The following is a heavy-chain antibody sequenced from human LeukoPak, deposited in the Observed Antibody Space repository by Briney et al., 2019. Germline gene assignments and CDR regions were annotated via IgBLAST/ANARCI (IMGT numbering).Heavy chain of an antibody. Sequence: GGSLRLSCAASGFTFSSYGMHWVRQAPGKGLEWVAVISYDGSNKYYADSVKGRFTISRDNSKNTLYLQMNSLRAEDTAVYYCAKDSSSGYYLRGGGSWGQGTLVTVSS. D-gene: IGHD3-3*01. J-gene: IGHJ4*02. CDR1: GFTFSSYG. CDR3: AKDSSSGYYLRGGGS. V-gene: IGHV3-30*18. CDR2: ISYDGSNK.